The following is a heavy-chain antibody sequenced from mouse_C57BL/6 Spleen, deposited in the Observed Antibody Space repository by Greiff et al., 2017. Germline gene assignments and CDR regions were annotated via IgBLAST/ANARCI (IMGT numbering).Heavy chain of an antibody. CDR3: ASVGYGSTPWFAY. CDR1: GYSITSGYY. D-gene: IGHD1-1*01. J-gene: IGHJ3*01. CDR2: ISYDGSN. V-gene: IGHV3-6*01. Sequence: EVQLQESGPGLVKPSQSLSLTCSVTGYSITSGYYWNWIRQFPGNKLEWMGYISYDGSNNYNPSLKNRISITRDTSKNQFFLKLNSVTTEDTATYYCASVGYGSTPWFAYWGQGTLVTVSA.